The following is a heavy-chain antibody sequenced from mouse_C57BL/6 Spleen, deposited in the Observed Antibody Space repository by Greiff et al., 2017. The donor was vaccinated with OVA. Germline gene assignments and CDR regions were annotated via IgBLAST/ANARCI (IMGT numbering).Heavy chain of an antibody. V-gene: IGHV1-18*01. CDR2: INPNNGGT. CDR3: ARRYYYGSSYGLAY. Sequence: EVQLQQSGPELVKPGASVKIPCKASGYTFTDYNMDWVKQSHGKSLEWIGDINPNNGGTIYNQKFKGKATLTVDKSSSTAYMELRSLTSEDTAVYYCARRYYYGSSYGLAYWGQGTLVTVSA. CDR1: GYTFTDYN. J-gene: IGHJ3*01. D-gene: IGHD1-1*01.